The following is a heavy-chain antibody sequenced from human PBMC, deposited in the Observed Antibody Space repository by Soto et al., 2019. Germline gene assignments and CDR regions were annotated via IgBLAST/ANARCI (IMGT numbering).Heavy chain of an antibody. Sequence: QVHLVQSGAEVKKPGASVKVSCKGSGYAFTTYGITWVRQAPGQGLEWMGWISAHNGNTNYAQKLQGRVTVTRDTSTSTSYMELGSLRSDDTAVYYCARGRYGDYCGQGALVTVSS. V-gene: IGHV1-18*01. J-gene: IGHJ4*02. CDR2: ISAHNGNT. D-gene: IGHD1-1*01. CDR3: ARGRYGDY. CDR1: GYAFTTYG.